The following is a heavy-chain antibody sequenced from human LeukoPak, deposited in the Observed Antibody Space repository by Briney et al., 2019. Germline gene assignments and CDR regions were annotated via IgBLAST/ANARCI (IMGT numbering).Heavy chain of an antibody. V-gene: IGHV4-39*01. CDR2: IYYSGRT. D-gene: IGHD1-1*01. Sequence: SETLSLTCTVSGGFISRSSDYWGWIRQPPGKGLEWIGSIYYSGRTYFNPPLKSRVTISVDTSKNQFSLKVNSVTAADTAVYYCARHGWARNDVRNWFEPWGQGTLVTVSS. J-gene: IGHJ5*02. CDR1: GGFISRSSDY. CDR3: ARHGWARNDVRNWFEP.